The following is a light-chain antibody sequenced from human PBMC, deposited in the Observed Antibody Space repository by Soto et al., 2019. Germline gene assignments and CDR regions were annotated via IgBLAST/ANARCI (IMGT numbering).Light chain of an antibody. Sequence: EIVLTQSPVTLSLSPGERATLSCRASQTVSRNYLAWYQQKPGQAPRLLIYGASSRATGIPDRFSGSGSGTDFTLTISRLEPEDFAVYYCQQYAGLPRTFGQGTKVDI. V-gene: IGKV3-20*01. CDR2: GAS. J-gene: IGKJ1*01. CDR3: QQYAGLPRT. CDR1: QTVSRNY.